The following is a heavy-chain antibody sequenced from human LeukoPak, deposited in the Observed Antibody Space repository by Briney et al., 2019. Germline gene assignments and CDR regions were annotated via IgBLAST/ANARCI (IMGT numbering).Heavy chain of an antibody. D-gene: IGHD5-12*01. CDR2: ISYDGGNK. CDR3: ARDDGATERYFDY. Sequence: GGSLRLSCAASGFTFSSYAMHWVRQAPGKGLEWVAVISYDGGNKYYADSVKGRFTISRDNSKNTLYLQMNSLRAEDTAVYYCARDDGATERYFDYWGQGTLVTVSS. CDR1: GFTFSSYA. V-gene: IGHV3-30-3*01. J-gene: IGHJ4*02.